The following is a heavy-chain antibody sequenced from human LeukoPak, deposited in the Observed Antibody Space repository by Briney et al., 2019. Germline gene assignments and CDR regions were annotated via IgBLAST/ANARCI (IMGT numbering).Heavy chain of an antibody. CDR2: ISWNSGNI. CDR3: AKGRNVLRYFDWTQDAFDI. J-gene: IGHJ3*02. V-gene: IGHV3-9*01. Sequence: GGSLRLSCAASGFTFDDYAMHWVRQAPGKGLEWVSGISWNSGNINYADSVKGRFTISRDNAKNSLYLQMNSLRAEDTALYYCAKGRNVLRYFDWTQDAFDIWGQGTMVTVSS. CDR1: GFTFDDYA. D-gene: IGHD3-9*01.